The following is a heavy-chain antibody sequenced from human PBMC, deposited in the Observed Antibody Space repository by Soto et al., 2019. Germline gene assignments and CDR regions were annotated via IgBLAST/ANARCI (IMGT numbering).Heavy chain of an antibody. CDR3: ARDPLVGAPDYFDY. CDR2: ISYDATTK. CDR1: GFTFSSYP. D-gene: IGHD1-26*01. V-gene: IGHV3-30-3*01. J-gene: IGHJ4*02. Sequence: SGGGVVPPGRSLRLSCAASGFTFSSYPLHWVRQAPGKGLEWVAVISYDATTKYHADSVKGRFTISRDNSKNTLYLQMNSLRDEDTAVYYCARDPLVGAPDYFDYWGQGTLVTVSA.